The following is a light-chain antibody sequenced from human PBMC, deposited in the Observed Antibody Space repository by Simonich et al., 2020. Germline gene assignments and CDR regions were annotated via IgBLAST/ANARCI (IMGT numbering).Light chain of an antibody. CDR2: DAS. CDR1: QGISSA. Sequence: AIQLTQSPSSLSASVGDRVTITCRASQGISSALAWYQQKPGKAPKLLIYDASSLESGVPSRFSGSGSGTDFTLTISSLQPEDFATYYCQQFNSYRITFGQGTLLEIK. J-gene: IGKJ5*01. CDR3: QQFNSYRIT. V-gene: IGKV1-13*02.